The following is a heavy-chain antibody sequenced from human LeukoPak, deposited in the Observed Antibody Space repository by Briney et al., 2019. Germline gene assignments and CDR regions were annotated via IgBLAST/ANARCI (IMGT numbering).Heavy chain of an antibody. V-gene: IGHV4-39*01. J-gene: IGHJ4*02. D-gene: IGHD6-13*01. CDR1: GGSISSSSSY. CDR2: ISYTGST. CDR3: ARVLAAAAHLDY. Sequence: SETLSLTCTVSGGSISSSSSYWGWIRQPPGKGLEWIVSISYTGSTYYNPSLKSRVTISVDTSKNQFSLKLSSVTAADTAVYYCARVLAAAAHLDYWGQGTLVTASS.